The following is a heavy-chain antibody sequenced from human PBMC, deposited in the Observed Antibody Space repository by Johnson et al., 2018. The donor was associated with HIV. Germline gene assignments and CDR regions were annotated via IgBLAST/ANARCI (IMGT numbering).Heavy chain of an antibody. CDR3: VTADRGSA. V-gene: IGHV3-7*05. Sequence: VQLVESGGGVVQPGGSLRLSCAASGFTFSSYWMSWVRQAPGKGLEYVANVNQDGSAKFYVDSVKGRFTISRDNAKNSLYLQMNSLRDEDTAVYYCVTADRGSAWGQGTTVTVSS. CDR1: GFTFSSYW. CDR2: VNQDGSAK. D-gene: IGHD1-26*01. J-gene: IGHJ3*01.